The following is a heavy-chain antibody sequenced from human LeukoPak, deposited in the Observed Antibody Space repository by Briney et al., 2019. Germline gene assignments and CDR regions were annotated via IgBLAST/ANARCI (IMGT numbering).Heavy chain of an antibody. D-gene: IGHD3-10*01. V-gene: IGHV3-23*01. CDR2: ISGSGGTT. Sequence: GGSLRLSCAASGVTFSTYAMSWVRQAPGKGLEWVSTISGSGGTTNYADSVKGRFTISRDNSKNTLYLQMNSLRAEDTAEYYCAKGRYGSGGEFDYWGQGTLVTVSS. CDR3: AKGRYGSGGEFDY. J-gene: IGHJ4*02. CDR1: GVTFSTYA.